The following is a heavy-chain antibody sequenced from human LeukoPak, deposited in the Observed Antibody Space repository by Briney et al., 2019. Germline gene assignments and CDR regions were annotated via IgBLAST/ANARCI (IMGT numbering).Heavy chain of an antibody. CDR3: AKDGFFGSGHFDY. V-gene: IGHV3-30*02. CDR1: GFTFSSYG. D-gene: IGHD3-10*01. Sequence: GGSLRLSCAASGFTFSSYGMHWVRQAPGKGLEWVAVIWYDGSNKYYADSVKGRFTISRDNSKNTLYLQMNSLRAEDTAVYYCAKDGFFGSGHFDYWGQGTLVTVSS. J-gene: IGHJ4*02. CDR2: IWYDGSNK.